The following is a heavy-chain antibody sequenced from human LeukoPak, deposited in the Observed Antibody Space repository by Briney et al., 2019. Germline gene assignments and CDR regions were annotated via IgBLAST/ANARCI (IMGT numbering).Heavy chain of an antibody. Sequence: SVKVSCKASGGTFSSYAISWVRQTPGQGLEWMGRIIPILGITNYAQKFQGRVTITADKSTSTAYMELSSLRSDDTAVYYCARDPSGGYVPYFDYWGQGTLVTVSS. CDR2: IIPILGIT. CDR3: ARDPSGGYVPYFDY. CDR1: GGTFSSYA. D-gene: IGHD3-16*01. J-gene: IGHJ4*02. V-gene: IGHV1-69*04.